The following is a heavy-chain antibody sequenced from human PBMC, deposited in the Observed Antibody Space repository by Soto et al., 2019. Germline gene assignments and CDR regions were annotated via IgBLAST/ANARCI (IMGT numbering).Heavy chain of an antibody. D-gene: IGHD3-22*01. V-gene: IGHV1-69*13. CDR3: ARDPNYYYDSSGYYWNDY. CDR2: IIPIFGTA. CDR1: GGTFSSYA. J-gene: IGHJ4*02. Sequence: ASVKVSCKASGGTFSSYAISWVRQAPGQGLEWMGGIIPIFGTANYAQKFQGRVTITADESTSTAYMELSSLRSEDTAVYYCARDPNYYYDSSGYYWNDYWGEGPLVTVSA.